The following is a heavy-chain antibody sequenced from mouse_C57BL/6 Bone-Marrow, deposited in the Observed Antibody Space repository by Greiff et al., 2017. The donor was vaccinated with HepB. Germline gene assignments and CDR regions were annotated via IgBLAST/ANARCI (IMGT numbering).Heavy chain of an antibody. CDR3: AIPGAY. CDR2: ISSGGSYT. J-gene: IGHJ3*01. CDR1: GFTFSSYG. V-gene: IGHV5-6*01. Sequence: EVKVVESGGDLVKPGGSLKLSCAASGFTFSSYGMSWVRQTPDKRLEWVATISSGGSYTYYPDSVKGRFTISRDNAKNTLYLQMSSLKSEDTAMYYCAIPGAYWGQGTLVTVSA.